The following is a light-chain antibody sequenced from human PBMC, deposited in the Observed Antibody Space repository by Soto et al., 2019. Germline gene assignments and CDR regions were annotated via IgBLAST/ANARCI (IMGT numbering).Light chain of an antibody. CDR1: SSNIGAGYD. Sequence: QSVLTQPPSVSGAPGQRVTISCTGSSSNIGAGYDVHWYQQLPGTAPKLLIYGNSNRPSGVPDRFSGSKSGTSASLAITGLQAEDEADYYCQSYDSSLSGWKVFGTGTKVTVL. CDR2: GNS. J-gene: IGLJ1*01. V-gene: IGLV1-40*01. CDR3: QSYDSSLSGWKV.